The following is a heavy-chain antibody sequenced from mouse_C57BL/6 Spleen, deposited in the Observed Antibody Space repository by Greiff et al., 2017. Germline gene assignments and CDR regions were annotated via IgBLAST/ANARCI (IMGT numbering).Heavy chain of an antibody. CDR3: ANSMITTEWYFDV. CDR2: IYPGSGST. V-gene: IGHV1-55*01. J-gene: IGHJ1*03. Sequence: VQLQQPGAELVKPAASVKMSCKASGYTFTSYWITWVKQRPGQGLEWIGDIYPGSGSTNYNEKFKSKATLTVDSSSSTAYMQLSSLTSEDSAVYYCANSMITTEWYFDVWGTGTTVTVSS. CDR1: GYTFTSYW. D-gene: IGHD2-4*01.